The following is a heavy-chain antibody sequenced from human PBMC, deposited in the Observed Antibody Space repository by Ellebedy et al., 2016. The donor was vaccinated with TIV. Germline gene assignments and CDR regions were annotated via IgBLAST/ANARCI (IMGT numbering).Heavy chain of an antibody. CDR3: ARGVGVTTSSRGVN. CDR2: IIPIFGTA. D-gene: IGHD4-17*01. Sequence: SVKVSXXASGGTFSSYAISWVRQAPGQGLEWMGGIIPIFGTANYAQKFQGRVTITADESTSTAYMELSSLRSEDTAVYYCARGVGVTTSSRGVNWGQGTLVTVSS. CDR1: GGTFSSYA. J-gene: IGHJ4*02. V-gene: IGHV1-69*13.